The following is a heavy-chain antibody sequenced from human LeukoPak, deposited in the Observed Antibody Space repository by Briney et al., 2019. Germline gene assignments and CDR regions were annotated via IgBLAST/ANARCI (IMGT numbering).Heavy chain of an antibody. J-gene: IGHJ4*02. D-gene: IGHD6-13*01. Sequence: GGSLRLSCAAPGFTFSSYAMSWVRQAPGKGLEWVSANSGSGGSTYYADSVNRRFTISRDNSKTALYLQMNSLRAEDTAVYYCATNSSRGVFDYWGQGTLVTVSS. CDR1: GFTFSSYA. V-gene: IGHV3-23*01. CDR3: ATNSSRGVFDY. CDR2: NSGSGGST.